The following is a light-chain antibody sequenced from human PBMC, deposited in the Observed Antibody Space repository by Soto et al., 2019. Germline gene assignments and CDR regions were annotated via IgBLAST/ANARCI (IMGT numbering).Light chain of an antibody. CDR1: QSLLHSNGYNY. CDR2: LAS. J-gene: IGKJ4*01. CDR3: IQALQTPS. V-gene: IGKV2-28*01. Sequence: ESVMTQSPLSLSVTPGEPASISCRSSQSLLHSNGYNYLDWYLQKPGQSPQLLIYLASFRAAGVPDRFSGSGSGTDFTLKISRVEAADVGVYYCIQALQTPSFGGGTKVEIK.